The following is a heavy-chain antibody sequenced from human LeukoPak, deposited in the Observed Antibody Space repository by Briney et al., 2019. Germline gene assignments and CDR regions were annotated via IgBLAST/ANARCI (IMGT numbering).Heavy chain of an antibody. D-gene: IGHD5-18*01. V-gene: IGHV4-61*02. Sequence: SETLSLTCTVSGGSISSGSYYWSWIRQPAEKGLEWIGRIYTSGSTNYNPSLKSRVTISVDTSKNQFSLKLSSVTAADTAVYYCARDRRGHSYVDYWGQGTLVTVSS. CDR1: GGSISSGSYY. J-gene: IGHJ4*02. CDR2: IYTSGST. CDR3: ARDRRGHSYVDY.